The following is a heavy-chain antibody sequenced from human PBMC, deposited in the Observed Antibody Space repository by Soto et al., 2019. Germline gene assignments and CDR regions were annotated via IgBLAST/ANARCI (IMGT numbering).Heavy chain of an antibody. D-gene: IGHD2-15*01. Sequence: ASVKVSCKASGYTFTSYDINWVRQATGQGLEWMGWMNPNSGNTGYAQKFQGRVPMTRNTSISTAYMELSSLRSEDTAVYYCARVEIVGYCSGGSCYSLVISHGMDVWGQGTTVTVSS. CDR3: ARVEIVGYCSGGSCYSLVISHGMDV. J-gene: IGHJ6*02. CDR2: MNPNSGNT. CDR1: GYTFTSYD. V-gene: IGHV1-8*01.